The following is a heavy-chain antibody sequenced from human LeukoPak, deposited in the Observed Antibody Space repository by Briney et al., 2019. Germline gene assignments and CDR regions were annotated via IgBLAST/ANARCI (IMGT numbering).Heavy chain of an antibody. CDR3: AHGSGTYYYFDY. J-gene: IGHJ4*02. V-gene: IGHV4-39*01. CDR2: IYYSGST. CDR1: GGSISSSSYY. D-gene: IGHD3-10*01. Sequence: SETLSLTCTVSGGSISSSSYYWGWLRQPPGKGLEWIGNIYYSGSTYYNPSLKSRVTISVDTSKNQFSLKLSSVTAADTAVYYCAHGSGTYYYFDYWGQGTLVTVSS.